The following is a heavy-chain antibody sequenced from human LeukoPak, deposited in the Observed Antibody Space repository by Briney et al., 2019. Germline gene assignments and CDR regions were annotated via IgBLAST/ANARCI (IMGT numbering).Heavy chain of an antibody. J-gene: IGHJ4*02. CDR3: ARDQSGPFTLWGGQGYYFDY. CDR1: GFTFSSYS. Sequence: GGSLRLSCAASGFTFSSYSMNWVRQAPGKGLEWVSSISSSSSYIYYADSVKGRFTISRDNAKNSLYLQMNSLRAEDTAVYYCARDQSGPFTLWGGQGYYFDYWGQGTLVTVSS. V-gene: IGHV3-21*01. D-gene: IGHD3-16*01. CDR2: ISSSSSYI.